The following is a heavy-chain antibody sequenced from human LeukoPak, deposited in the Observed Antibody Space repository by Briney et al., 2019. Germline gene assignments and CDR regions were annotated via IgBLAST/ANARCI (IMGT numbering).Heavy chain of an antibody. J-gene: IGHJ4*02. CDR2: INAGNGNT. CDR1: GYTFTSYA. D-gene: IGHD3-22*01. CDR3: ARIGGGYYDSSGYKTPDY. V-gene: IGHV1-3*01. Sequence: ASVKVSCKASGYTFTSYAMHWVRQAPGQRLEWMGWINAGNGNTKYSQKFRGRVTITRDTSASTAYMELSSLRSEDTAVYYCARIGGGYYDSSGYKTPDYWGQGTLVTVSS.